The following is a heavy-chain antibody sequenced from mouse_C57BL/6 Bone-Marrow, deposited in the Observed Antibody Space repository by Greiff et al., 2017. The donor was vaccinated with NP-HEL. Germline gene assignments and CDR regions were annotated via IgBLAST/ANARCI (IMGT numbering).Heavy chain of an antibody. CDR2: IWTGGGT. J-gene: IGHJ4*01. CDR3: ARNRDYDYENYAMDY. CDR1: GFSLTSYA. D-gene: IGHD2-4*01. V-gene: IGHV2-9-1*01. Sequence: VKLVESGPGLVAPSQSLSITCTVSGFSLTSYAISWVRQPPGKGLEWLGVIWTGGGTNYNSALKSRLSISKDNSKSQVFLKMNSLQTDDTARYYCARNRDYDYENYAMDYWGQGTSVTVSS.